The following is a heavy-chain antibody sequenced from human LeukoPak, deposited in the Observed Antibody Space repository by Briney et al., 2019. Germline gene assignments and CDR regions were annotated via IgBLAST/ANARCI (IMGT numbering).Heavy chain of an antibody. J-gene: IGHJ3*02. CDR3: ARGFEHSSSSTAFDI. Sequence: GGSLRLSCAASGFTFSSHYMNWVRQAPGKGLEWVSAISGSGGSTYYADSVKGRFTISRDNAKNSLYLQMNSLRAEDTAVYYCARGFEHSSSSTAFDIWGQGTMVTVSS. D-gene: IGHD6-6*01. CDR2: ISGSGGST. CDR1: GFTFSSHY. V-gene: IGHV3-21*01.